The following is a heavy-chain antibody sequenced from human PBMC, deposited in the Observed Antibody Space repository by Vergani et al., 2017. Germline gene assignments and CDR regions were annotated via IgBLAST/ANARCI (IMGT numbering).Heavy chain of an antibody. CDR2: INHSGST. J-gene: IGHJ6*02. CDR3: ARQGYSGYDFTSPPRRYYYGMDV. V-gene: IGHV4-34*01. D-gene: IGHD5-12*01. Sequence: QVQLQQWGAGLLKPSETLSLTCAVYGGSFSGYYWSWIRQPPGKGLEWIGEINHSGSTNYNPSLKSRVTISVDPSKNQFSLKLSSVTAADTAVYYCARQGYSGYDFTSPPRRYYYGMDVWGQGTTVTVSS. CDR1: GGSFSGYY.